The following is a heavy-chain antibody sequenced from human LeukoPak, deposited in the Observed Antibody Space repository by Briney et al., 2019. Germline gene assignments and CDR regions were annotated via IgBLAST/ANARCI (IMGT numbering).Heavy chain of an antibody. CDR3: ARNGGNSDYDY. Sequence: SETLSLTCAVSGGSISSSSSICWTWVRQPPGEGLEWIGEIYHNGATNYNSSLKSRVTMLLDKSKNQFFLKLNSVTAADTAVYYCARNGGNSDYDYWGQGTLVTVSA. J-gene: IGHJ4*02. CDR2: IYHNGAT. V-gene: IGHV4-4*02. D-gene: IGHD4-23*01. CDR1: GGSISSSSSIC.